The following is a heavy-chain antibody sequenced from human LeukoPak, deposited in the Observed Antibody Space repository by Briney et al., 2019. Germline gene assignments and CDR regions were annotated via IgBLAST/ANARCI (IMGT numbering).Heavy chain of an antibody. D-gene: IGHD3-22*01. CDR2: ISAYNGNT. V-gene: IGHV1-18*01. CDR3: ARVGYYDSSGYYDDYYYYGMDV. J-gene: IGHJ6*02. CDR1: GYTFTSYG. Sequence: ASVKVSCKASGYTFTSYGISRVRQAPGQGLEWMGWISAYNGNTNYAQKFQGRVTMTRDTSISTAYMELSRLRSDDTAVYYCARVGYYDSSGYYDDYYYYGMDVWGQGTTVTVSS.